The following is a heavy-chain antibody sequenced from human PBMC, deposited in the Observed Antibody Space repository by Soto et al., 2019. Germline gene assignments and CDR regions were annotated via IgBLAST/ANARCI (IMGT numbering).Heavy chain of an antibody. CDR1: GGSISSYY. D-gene: IGHD3-9*01. CDR3: ARRLDYYDILTGYYNPPWFDP. CDR2: IYYSGST. Sequence: PSETLSLTCTVSGGSISSYYWSWIRQPPGKGLEWIGYIYYSGSTNYNPSLKSRVTISVDTSKNQFSLKLSSVTAADTAVYYCARRLDYYDILTGYYNPPWFDPWGQGTLVTVSS. V-gene: IGHV4-59*08. J-gene: IGHJ5*02.